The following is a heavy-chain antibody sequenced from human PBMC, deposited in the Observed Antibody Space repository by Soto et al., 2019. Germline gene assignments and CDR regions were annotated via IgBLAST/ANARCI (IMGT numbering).Heavy chain of an antibody. CDR3: ARETPSAAAAYYYYGLDV. D-gene: IGHD6-13*01. J-gene: IGHJ6*02. CDR2: IIPVFGTA. Sequence: ASVKVSCKVSGGTFSSYFINWVRQAPGQGLEWVGGIIPVFGTASYAEKFQGRVTITADESTSTAYMELSRLRSDDTAAYFCARETPSAAAAYYYYGLDVWGQGTTVTVSS. CDR1: GGTFSSYF. V-gene: IGHV1-69*13.